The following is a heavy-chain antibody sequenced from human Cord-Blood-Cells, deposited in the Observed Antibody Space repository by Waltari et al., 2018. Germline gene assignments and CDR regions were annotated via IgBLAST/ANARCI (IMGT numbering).Heavy chain of an antibody. CDR1: GFTFSGSG. J-gene: IGHJ4*02. CDR3: AKDLSAGVDY. Sequence: QVQLVESGGGVVQRGRSLRLSCAASGFTFSGSGMHWVRQAPGKGLEWVAVISYDGSNKYYADSVKGRFTISRDNSKNTLYLQMNSLRAEDTAVYYCAKDLSAGVDYWGQGTLVTVSS. CDR2: ISYDGSNK. V-gene: IGHV3-30*18. D-gene: IGHD6-19*01.